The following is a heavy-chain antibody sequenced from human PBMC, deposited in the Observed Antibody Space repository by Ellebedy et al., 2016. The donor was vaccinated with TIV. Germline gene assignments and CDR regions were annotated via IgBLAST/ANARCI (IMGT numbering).Heavy chain of an antibody. D-gene: IGHD2-2*01. CDR1: GFTFRSYA. CDR3: AHHCSSTNCHDY. Sequence: PGGSLRLSCAASGFTFRSYAMRWIRQAPGKGLEWVSTISISGGSTYYADSVKGRFTISRDNSKNTLYLQMNSLRVEDTAVYYCAHHCSSTNCHDYWGQGTLVPVSS. V-gene: IGHV3-23*01. J-gene: IGHJ4*02. CDR2: ISISGGST.